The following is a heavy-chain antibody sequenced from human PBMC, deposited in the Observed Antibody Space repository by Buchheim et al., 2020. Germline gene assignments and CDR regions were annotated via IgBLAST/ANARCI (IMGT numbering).Heavy chain of an antibody. Sequence: QVQLQESGPGLVKPSQTLSLTCTVSGGSISSDDYYWSWIRQPPGKGLEWIGYIHYSGNTQYNPSLESPVTISVDTSKNHFSLNMRSATAADTAVYYCARSWAGELGYWGQGTL. CDR1: GGSISSDDYY. CDR2: IHYSGNT. CDR3: ARSWAGELGY. J-gene: IGHJ4*02. V-gene: IGHV4-30-4*01. D-gene: IGHD2/OR15-2a*01.